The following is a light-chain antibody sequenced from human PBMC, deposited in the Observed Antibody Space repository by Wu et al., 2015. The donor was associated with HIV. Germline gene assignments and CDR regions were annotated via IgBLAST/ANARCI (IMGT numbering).Light chain of an antibody. CDR1: QTVGDM. CDR3: QQYNYWPPTWT. Sequence: EIVLTQSPGTLSVSPGESVSLSCRASQTVGDMSVAWYQQKLGQAPRLLIYGTSNRATGIGDRFSGSGSGTDFTLTISSMQSEDFAVYYXQQYNYWPPTWTFGQGTKVEIK. CDR2: GTS. J-gene: IGKJ1*01. V-gene: IGKV3D-15*01.